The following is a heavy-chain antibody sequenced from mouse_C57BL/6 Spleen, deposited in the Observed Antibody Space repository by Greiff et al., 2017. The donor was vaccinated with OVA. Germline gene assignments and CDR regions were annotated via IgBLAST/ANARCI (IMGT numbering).Heavy chain of an antibody. CDR1: GFTFSNYW. D-gene: IGHD1-1*01. J-gene: IGHJ4*01. Sequence: EVKLEESGGGLVQPGGSMKLSCVASGFTFSNYWMNWVRQSPEKGLEWVAQIRLKSDNYATHYAESVKGRFTISRDDSKSSVYLQMNNLRAEDTGIYYCTEGWGSSYGAMDYWGQGTSVTVSS. CDR2: IRLKSDNYAT. V-gene: IGHV6-3*01. CDR3: TEGWGSSYGAMDY.